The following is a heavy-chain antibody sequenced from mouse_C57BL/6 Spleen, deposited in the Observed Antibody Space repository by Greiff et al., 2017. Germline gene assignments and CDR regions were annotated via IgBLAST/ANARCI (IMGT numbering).Heavy chain of an antibody. J-gene: IGHJ2*01. Sequence: DVMLVESGGGLVKPGGSLKLSCAASGFTFSDYGMHWVRQAPEKGLEWVAYISSGSSTIYYADTVKGRFTISRANAKNTLFLQMTSLRSEDTAMYYCARRAYYYGSSYGNFDYWGQGTTLTVSS. V-gene: IGHV5-17*01. D-gene: IGHD1-1*01. CDR1: GFTFSDYG. CDR3: ARRAYYYGSSYGNFDY. CDR2: ISSGSSTI.